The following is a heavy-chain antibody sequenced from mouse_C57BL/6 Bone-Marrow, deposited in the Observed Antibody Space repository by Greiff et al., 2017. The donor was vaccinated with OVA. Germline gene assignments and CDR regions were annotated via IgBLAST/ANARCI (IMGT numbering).Heavy chain of an antibody. CDR3: ARYDGYYLAWFAY. D-gene: IGHD2-3*01. J-gene: IGHJ3*01. V-gene: IGHV1-63*01. CDR1: GYTFTNYW. CDR2: IYPGGGYT. Sequence: LEESGAELVRPGTSVKMSCKASGYTFTNYWIGWAKQRPGHGLEWIGDIYPGGGYTNYNEQFKGKATLTADKSSSTAYMQFSSLTSEDSAIYYCARYDGYYLAWFAYWGQGTLVTVSA.